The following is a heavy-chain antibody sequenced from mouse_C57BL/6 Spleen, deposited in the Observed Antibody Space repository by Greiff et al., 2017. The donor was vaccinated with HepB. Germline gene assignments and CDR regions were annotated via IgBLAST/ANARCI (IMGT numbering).Heavy chain of an antibody. J-gene: IGHJ2*01. V-gene: IGHV1-26*01. CDR1: GYTFTDYY. Sequence: EVQLQQSGPELVKPGASVKISCKASGYTFTDYYMNWVKQSQGKSLEWIGDINPNNGGTSYNQKFKGKATLTVDKSSSTAYMELRSLTSEDSAVYYCARDRSDYWGQGTTLTVSS. CDR3: ARDRSDY. CDR2: INPNNGGT.